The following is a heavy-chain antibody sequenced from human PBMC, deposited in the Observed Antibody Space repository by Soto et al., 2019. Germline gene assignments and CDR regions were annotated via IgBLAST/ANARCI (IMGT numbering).Heavy chain of an antibody. J-gene: IGHJ4*02. CDR2: MYYSGNA. CDR1: GASISRYY. Sequence: SETLSLTCTVSGASISRYYWSWIRQSPGKGLEWIGYMYYSGNANYNPSLRSRITISVDTSKNQFSLNLNSVTAADTAVYYCAREYPVHSSYFDYWGQGILVTVS. CDR3: AREYPVHSSYFDY. D-gene: IGHD1-26*01. V-gene: IGHV4-59*01.